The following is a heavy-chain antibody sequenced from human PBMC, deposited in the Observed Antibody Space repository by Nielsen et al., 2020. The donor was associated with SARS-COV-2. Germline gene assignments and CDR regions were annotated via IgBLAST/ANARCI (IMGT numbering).Heavy chain of an antibody. J-gene: IGHJ4*02. D-gene: IGHD2-21*01. Sequence: GESLKISCAASGFSFSDSGMHWVRQASGKGLEWVGRIRSKTHSYETVYAASVRDRFTISRDDSKNTAYLQMNSLKTEDTAVYYCAKIAAAADYWGQGTLVTVSS. V-gene: IGHV3-73*01. CDR2: IRSKTHSYET. CDR1: GFSFSDSG. CDR3: AKIAAAADY.